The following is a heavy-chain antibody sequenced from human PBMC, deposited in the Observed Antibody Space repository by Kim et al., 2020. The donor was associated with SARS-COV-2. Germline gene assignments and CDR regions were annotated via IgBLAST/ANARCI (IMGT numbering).Heavy chain of an antibody. CDR3: ARDSNTAGYQLLYYCYGMDV. D-gene: IGHD2-2*01. CDR2: ISSSSSYI. J-gene: IGHJ6*02. Sequence: RGSLRLSCAASGFTFSSYSMNWVRQAPGKGLEWVSSISSSSSYIYYADSVKGRFTISRDNAKNSLYLQMNSLRAEDTAVYYCARDSNTAGYQLLYYCYGMDVWGQGTTVTVSS. CDR1: GFTFSSYS. V-gene: IGHV3-21*01.